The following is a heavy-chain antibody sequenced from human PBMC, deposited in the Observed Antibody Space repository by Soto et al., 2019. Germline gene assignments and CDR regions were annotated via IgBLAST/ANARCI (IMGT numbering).Heavy chain of an antibody. J-gene: IGHJ4*02. CDR3: AGAATGSYHSAY. CDR1: GYAFTSYG. Sequence: QVQLVQSGPEVKNPGASVRVSCVASGYAFTSYGVNWVRQAPGQGLEWMGWIAPHSGRTTYLPKFQGRVTMTADVSTNTAYLELKRLKSDGPGIYFCAGAATGSYHSAYWGQGTVVTVSS. D-gene: IGHD3-10*01. V-gene: IGHV1-18*04. CDR2: IAPHSGRT.